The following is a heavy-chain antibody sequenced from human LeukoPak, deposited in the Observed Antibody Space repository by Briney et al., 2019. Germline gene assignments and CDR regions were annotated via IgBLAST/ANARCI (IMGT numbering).Heavy chain of an antibody. D-gene: IGHD3-16*02. CDR2: MNPNSGNT. V-gene: IGHV1-8*03. J-gene: IGHJ4*02. Sequence: GASVKVSCKASGYTFTSYDINWVRQATGQGLEWMGWMNPNSGNTGYAQKFQGRVTITRNTSISTAYMELSSLRSEDTAVYYCARGQGVWGSYRKKYYFDYWGQGTLVTVPS. CDR3: ARGQGVWGSYRKKYYFDY. CDR1: GYTFTSYD.